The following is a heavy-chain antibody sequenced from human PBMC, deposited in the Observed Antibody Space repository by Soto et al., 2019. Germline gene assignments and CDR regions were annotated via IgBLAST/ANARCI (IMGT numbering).Heavy chain of an antibody. CDR1: GFTFSSYW. J-gene: IGHJ4*02. CDR2: IKQDGSEK. D-gene: IGHD4-4*01. Sequence: GGSLRLSCAASGFTFSSYWMSWVRQAPGKGLEWVANIKQDGSEKYYVDSVKGRFTISRDNAKNSLSLQMNSLRAEDTAVYYCARDYDYYTNYVFHWGQGALVTVSS. V-gene: IGHV3-7*01. CDR3: ARDYDYYTNYVFH.